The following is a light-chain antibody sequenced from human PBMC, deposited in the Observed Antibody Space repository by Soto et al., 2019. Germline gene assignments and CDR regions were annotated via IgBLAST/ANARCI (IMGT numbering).Light chain of an antibody. CDR1: SSDVGGYDY. Sequence: QSALTQPASVSGSPGQSIAISCTGTSSDVGGYDYVSWYQQQPDKAPKLMIYEVTKRPSGVSNRFSGSKSGNTASLTISGLQAEDEADYYCSSHTSGSTRVFGTGTSHRP. CDR3: SSHTSGSTRV. CDR2: EVT. J-gene: IGLJ1*01. V-gene: IGLV2-14*01.